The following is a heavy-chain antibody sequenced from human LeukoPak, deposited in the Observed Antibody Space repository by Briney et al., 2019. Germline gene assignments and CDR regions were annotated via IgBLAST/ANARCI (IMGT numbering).Heavy chain of an antibody. V-gene: IGHV4-39*01. CDR1: GGSISSSSYY. Sequence: ASETLSLTCTVSGGSISSSSYYWGWIRQPPGKGLEWIGSIYYSGNTYYNASLKSQVSISIDTSKNQFSLRLTSVTAADTAVYYCARGRKVRYYYDSSGYLDYWGQGTLVTVSS. J-gene: IGHJ4*02. CDR2: IYYSGNT. CDR3: ARGRKVRYYYDSSGYLDY. D-gene: IGHD3-22*01.